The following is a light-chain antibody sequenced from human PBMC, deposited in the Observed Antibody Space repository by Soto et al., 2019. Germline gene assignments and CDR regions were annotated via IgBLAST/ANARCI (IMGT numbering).Light chain of an antibody. V-gene: IGLV2-14*01. CDR2: EVT. CDR1: SRDVGSYNY. Sequence: QSVLTQPASVSGSPGQSITISCRVTSRDVGSYNYVSWYQQHPGKAPKLTIYEVTNRPSGISNRFSGSKSGNTASLTISGLQAEDEADYYCSSYTSTSTVVFGTGTKVTVL. J-gene: IGLJ1*01. CDR3: SSYTSTSTVV.